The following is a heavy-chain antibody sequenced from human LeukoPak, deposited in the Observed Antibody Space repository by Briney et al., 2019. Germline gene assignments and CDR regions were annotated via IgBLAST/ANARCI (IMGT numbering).Heavy chain of an antibody. Sequence: PSETLSLTCTVSGGSISSSSYNWGWIRQPPGKGLEWIGSIYYTGSTFSNPSLNSRVIMSVDTSKNQCSLNLTSVTAADTAVYFCARXYWHSXXNTFDY. D-gene: IGHD3-3*02. CDR1: GGSISSSSYN. CDR2: IYYTGST. V-gene: IGHV4-39*07. J-gene: IGHJ4*01. CDR3: ARXYWHSXXNTFDY.